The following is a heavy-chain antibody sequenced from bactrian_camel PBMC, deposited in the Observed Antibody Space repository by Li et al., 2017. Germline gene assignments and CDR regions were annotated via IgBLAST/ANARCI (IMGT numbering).Heavy chain of an antibody. J-gene: IGHJ6*01. CDR1: GFQFSDYP. Sequence: VQLVESGGGVVQPGGCLRLSCAASGFQFSDYPMSWVRQAPGKGLDWVASIDAIGRTTYYADSVKGRFTISRDNAKNTVSLQMNSLAPEDTAVYYCIRNPDPWNNAPADHVERSDFGYRGQGT. CDR3: IRNPDPWNNAPADHVERSDFGY. CDR2: IDAIGRTT. D-gene: IGHD1*01. V-gene: IGHV3S35*01.